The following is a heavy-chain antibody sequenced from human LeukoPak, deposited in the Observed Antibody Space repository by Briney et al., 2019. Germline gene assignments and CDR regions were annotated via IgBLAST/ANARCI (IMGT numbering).Heavy chain of an antibody. CDR1: GGSFSGKY. D-gene: IGHD3-3*01. CDR3: ARGTFWSGYNWFDP. CDR2: ITYSGSI. V-gene: IGHV4-34*01. J-gene: IGHJ5*02. Sequence: PSETLSLTCAVSGGSFSGKYWTWIRQPPGKGLEWIGEITYSGSIYYNPSLKSRVTISVDTSKNQFSLKLNSVTAADTAVYYCARGTFWSGYNWFDPWGQGTLVTVSS.